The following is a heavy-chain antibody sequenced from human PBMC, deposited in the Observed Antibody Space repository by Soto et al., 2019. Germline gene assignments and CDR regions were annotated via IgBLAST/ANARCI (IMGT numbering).Heavy chain of an antibody. Sequence: GGSLRLSCAASGFTFSSYGMHWVRQAPGKGLEWVAVISYDGSNKYYADSVKGRFTISRDNSKNTLYLQMNSLRAEDTAVYYCEKGSSSSSPDYWGQGTLVTVSS. D-gene: IGHD6-6*01. J-gene: IGHJ4*02. CDR3: EKGSSSSSPDY. V-gene: IGHV3-30*18. CDR1: GFTFSSYG. CDR2: ISYDGSNK.